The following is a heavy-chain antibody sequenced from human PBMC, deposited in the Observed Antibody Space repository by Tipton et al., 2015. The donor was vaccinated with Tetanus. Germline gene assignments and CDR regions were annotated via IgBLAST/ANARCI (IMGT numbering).Heavy chain of an antibody. J-gene: IGHJ4*02. D-gene: IGHD3-3*01. CDR1: GVSISGYY. CDR3: ARGRTMSGVVAPFDL. Sequence: TLSLTCTVSGVSISGYYWSWIRQPAGKGLEWIGRVDRSGTTTYNPSFNSRAAISVDTSKSQFSLRVGSVTAADTAVYYCARGRTMSGVVAPFDLWGQGTQVTVSS. V-gene: IGHV4-4*07. CDR2: VDRSGTT.